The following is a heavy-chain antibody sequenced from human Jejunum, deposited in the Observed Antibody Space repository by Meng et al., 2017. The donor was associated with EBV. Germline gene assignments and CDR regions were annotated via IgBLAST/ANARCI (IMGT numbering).Heavy chain of an antibody. J-gene: IGHJ5*02. D-gene: IGHD4/OR15-4a*01. CDR1: GDSVTGYNY. V-gene: IGHV4-61*01. CDR3: ARGRGYDYGDS. CDR2: LYYAGKA. Sequence: HVQPQESGPGLVKPSETLSLTCRVSGDSVTGYNYWTWFRQPPGKGLEWIGNLYYAGKAIYKPSLQSRVTISVDTSKNQISLKVTSVTAADTAIYYCARGRGYDYGDSWGQGTLVTVSS.